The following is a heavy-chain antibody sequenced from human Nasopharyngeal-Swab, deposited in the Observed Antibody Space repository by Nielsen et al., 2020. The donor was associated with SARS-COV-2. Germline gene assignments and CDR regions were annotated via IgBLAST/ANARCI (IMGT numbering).Heavy chain of an antibody. CDR1: GGSISSSSYY. J-gene: IGHJ4*02. CDR2: IYYSGST. CDR3: ARFSSGWYENYFDY. V-gene: IGHV4-39*01. D-gene: IGHD6-19*01. Sequence: SETLSLTCTVSGGSISSSSYYWGWIRQPPGKGLEWIGSIYYSGSTYYNPSLKSRVTISVDTSKNQFSLKLSSATAADTAVYYCARFSSGWYENYFDYWGQGTLVTVSS.